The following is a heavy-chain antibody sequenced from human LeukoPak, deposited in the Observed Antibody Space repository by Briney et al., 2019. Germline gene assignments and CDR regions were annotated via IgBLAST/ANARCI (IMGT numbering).Heavy chain of an antibody. Sequence: PSETLSPICTVSGGSISSSGYFWGWIRQPPGKGLEWIGNIFYSGSTNYNPSLKSRVTISVDTSKNQFSLKLSSVTAADTAVYYCARHKRGVDPIHFDYWGQGTLVTVSS. V-gene: IGHV4-39*01. CDR3: ARHKRGVDPIHFDY. CDR1: GGSISSSGYF. CDR2: IFYSGST. D-gene: IGHD3-9*01. J-gene: IGHJ4*02.